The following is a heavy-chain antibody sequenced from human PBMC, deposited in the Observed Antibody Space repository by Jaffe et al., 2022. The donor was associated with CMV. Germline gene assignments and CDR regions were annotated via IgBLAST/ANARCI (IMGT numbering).Heavy chain of an antibody. Sequence: QVQLVESGGGVVQPGRSLRLSCAASGFTFSSYGMHWVRQAPGKGLEWVAVISYDGSNKYYADSVKGRFTISRDNSKNTLYLQMNSLRAEDTAVYYCAKELLYSNSPGDYWGQGTLVTVSS. J-gene: IGHJ4*02. D-gene: IGHD4-4*01. CDR3: AKELLYSNSPGDY. V-gene: IGHV3-30*18. CDR2: ISYDGSNK. CDR1: GFTFSSYG.